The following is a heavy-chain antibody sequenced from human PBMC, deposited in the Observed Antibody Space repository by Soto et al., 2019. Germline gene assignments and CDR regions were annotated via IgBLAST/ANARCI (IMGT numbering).Heavy chain of an antibody. V-gene: IGHV3-21*01. Sequence: EVQLVESGGGLVKHGGSLRLSCTGSGFPFSAYNINWVREAPGKGLEWVSSITVGSSHIYQPNSMKGRFTISRDDAKNSVYLQIDSLRDEDTALYYCSRSPEVGVRGAYWGQGTLVTVSS. J-gene: IGHJ4*02. CDR3: SRSPEVGVRGAY. D-gene: IGHD3-16*01. CDR1: GFPFSAYN. CDR2: ITVGSSHI.